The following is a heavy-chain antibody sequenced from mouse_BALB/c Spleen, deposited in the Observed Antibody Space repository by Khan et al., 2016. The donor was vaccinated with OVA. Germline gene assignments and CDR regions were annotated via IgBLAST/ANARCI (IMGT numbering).Heavy chain of an antibody. D-gene: IGHD4-1*01. V-gene: IGHV5-6*01. CDR1: GFTFSTYG. Sequence: EVELVESGGDLVNPGGSLRLSCEASGFTFSTYGMSWVRQFPDKRLEWVATINSDGYSTYYPDTLKGRFTISRNNAENTLYLQMSSLKSEDTAIYYCASHLTGSFAYWGHGTLVTVSA. CDR3: ASHLTGSFAY. CDR2: INSDGYST. J-gene: IGHJ3*01.